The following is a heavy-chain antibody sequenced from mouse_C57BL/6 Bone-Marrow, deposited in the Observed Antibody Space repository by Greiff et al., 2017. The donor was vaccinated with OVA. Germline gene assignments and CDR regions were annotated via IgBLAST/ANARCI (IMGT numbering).Heavy chain of an antibody. CDR2: IHPNRGST. J-gene: IGHJ1*03. CDR1: GYTFTSYW. Sequence: QVQLQQPGAELVKPGASVKLSCKASGYTFTSYWMHWVKQRPGQGLEWIGMIHPNRGSTNYNEKFKSKATLTVDKSSSTAYMQLSSLTSEDSAVYYCARSYYYGSSSPYWYFDVWGTGTTVTVSS. D-gene: IGHD1-1*01. CDR3: ARSYYYGSSSPYWYFDV. V-gene: IGHV1-64*01.